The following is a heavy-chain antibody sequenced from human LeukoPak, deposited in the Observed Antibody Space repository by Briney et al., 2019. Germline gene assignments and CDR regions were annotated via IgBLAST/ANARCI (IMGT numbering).Heavy chain of an antibody. V-gene: IGHV3-23*01. Sequence: GGPLRLSCAASGFTFSSYAMSLVRQAPGKVLELVSAISGSGGSTYYADSVKGRFTISRDNSKNTLYLQMNSLRAEDTAVYYCARARYYDFWSGYSLTHWGQGTLVTVSS. CDR1: GFTFSSYA. D-gene: IGHD3-3*01. CDR2: ISGSGGST. CDR3: ARARYYDFWSGYSLTH. J-gene: IGHJ4*02.